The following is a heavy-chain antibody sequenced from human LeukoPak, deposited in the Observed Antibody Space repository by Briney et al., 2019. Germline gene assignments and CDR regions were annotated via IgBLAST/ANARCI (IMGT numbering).Heavy chain of an antibody. V-gene: IGHV3-33*01. Sequence: GGSLRLSCAASGFTFSSYGMHWVRQAPGKGLGWVAVIWYDGSNKYYADSVKGRFTISRDNSKNTLYLQMNSLRAEDTAVYYCASLEYGDYDYWGQGTLVTVSS. D-gene: IGHD4-17*01. CDR1: GFTFSSYG. CDR2: IWYDGSNK. J-gene: IGHJ4*02. CDR3: ASLEYGDYDY.